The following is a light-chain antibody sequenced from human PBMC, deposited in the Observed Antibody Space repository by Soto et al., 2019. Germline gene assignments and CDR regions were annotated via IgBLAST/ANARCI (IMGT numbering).Light chain of an antibody. CDR2: GAS. Sequence: EIVMTQSPATLSVSPGERATLSCRASQSVSSNLAWYQQKPGQAPRLLIYGASTRATGIPARFSGSGSGTEFTLTLSSLHSEDLAVDHWQQYSYWPLTFGGGTKVEIK. CDR3: QQYSYWPLT. CDR1: QSVSSN. J-gene: IGKJ4*01. V-gene: IGKV3-15*01.